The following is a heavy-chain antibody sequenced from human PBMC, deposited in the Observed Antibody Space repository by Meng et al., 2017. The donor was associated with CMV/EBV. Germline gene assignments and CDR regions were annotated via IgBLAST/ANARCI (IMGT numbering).Heavy chain of an antibody. J-gene: IGHJ4*02. V-gene: IGHV1-2*02. CDR3: ARDSAVRYSSSWYPIRY. CDR1: GYTFTGYY. CDR2: INPNSGGT. Sequence: ASVKVSCKASGYTFTGYYMHWVRQAPGQGLEWMGWINPNSGGTNYAQKFQGRVTMTRDTPISTAYMELSRLRSDDTAVYYCARDSAVRYSSSWYPIRYWGQGTLVTVSS. D-gene: IGHD6-13*01.